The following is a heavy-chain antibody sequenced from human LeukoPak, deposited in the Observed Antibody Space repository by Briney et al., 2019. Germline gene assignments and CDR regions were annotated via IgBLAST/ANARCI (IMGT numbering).Heavy chain of an antibody. D-gene: IGHD6-19*01. V-gene: IGHV3-48*02. CDR2: ISNSASSI. CDR1: GFTFSSFS. Sequence: GGSLRLSCAASGFTFSSFSMNWVRQGPGKGLEWISYISNSASSIQYADSVKGRFTISRDNAENSLYLQMNSLRDEDTAVYYCARDGLYSSGWYYDYWGQGTLVTVSS. J-gene: IGHJ4*02. CDR3: ARDGLYSSGWYYDY.